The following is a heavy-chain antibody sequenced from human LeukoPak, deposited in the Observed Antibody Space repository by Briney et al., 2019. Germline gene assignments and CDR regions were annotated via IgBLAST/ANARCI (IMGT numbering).Heavy chain of an antibody. D-gene: IGHD5-12*01. CDR1: GYTFSKFG. CDR2: ISAYNGDT. CDR3: ARESLRPT. V-gene: IGHV1-18*01. Sequence: GASVKVSCKXSGYTFSKFGISWVRQAPGQGLEWMGWISAYNGDTNCSQEFQGRITMTIDTSTNTAYMELRSLKSDDTAVYYCARESLRPTWGQGTLVTVSS. J-gene: IGHJ4*02.